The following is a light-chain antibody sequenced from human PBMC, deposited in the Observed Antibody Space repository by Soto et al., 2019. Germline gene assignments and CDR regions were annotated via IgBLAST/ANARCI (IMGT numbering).Light chain of an antibody. J-gene: IGLJ1*01. Sequence: QSALTQPPSASGSPGQSVTISCTGTSSDVGGYNYVSWYQQHPGKAPKPVIYEVSKRPSGVPDHFSGSKSGNTASLTVSGLQAEDEADYYCSSYAGSSNPVFGTGTKVTVL. V-gene: IGLV2-8*01. CDR2: EVS. CDR1: SSDVGGYNY. CDR3: SSYAGSSNPV.